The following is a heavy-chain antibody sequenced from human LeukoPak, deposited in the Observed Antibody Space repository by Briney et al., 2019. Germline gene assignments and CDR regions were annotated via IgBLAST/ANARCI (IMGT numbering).Heavy chain of an antibody. CDR3: ARRPLGRQWLVPNPPSRLYYFDY. CDR2: INHSGST. Sequence: SETLSLTCAVYGGSFSGYYWSWVRQPPGKGLEWIGEINHSGSTNYNPSLKSRVTISVDTSKNQFSLKLSSVTAADTAVYYCARRPLGRQWLVPNPPSRLYYFDYWGQGTLVTVSS. V-gene: IGHV4-34*01. J-gene: IGHJ4*02. CDR1: GGSFSGYY. D-gene: IGHD6-19*01.